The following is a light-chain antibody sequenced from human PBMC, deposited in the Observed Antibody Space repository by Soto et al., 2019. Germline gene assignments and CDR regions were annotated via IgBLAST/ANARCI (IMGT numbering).Light chain of an antibody. J-gene: IGKJ1*01. Sequence: EIVMTQSPATLSMSLGERATLSCRASQSVSSILAWYQQNPGQAPRLLIYSAATRATGIPARFSGSGSGTEFTLTISSLQSEDFAVYYCQQYDDWPPSTFGQGTKVDI. CDR1: QSVSSI. CDR3: QQYDDWPPST. V-gene: IGKV3-15*01. CDR2: SAA.